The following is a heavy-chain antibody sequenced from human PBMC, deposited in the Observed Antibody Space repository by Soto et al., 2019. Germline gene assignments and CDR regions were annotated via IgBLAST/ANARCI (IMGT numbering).Heavy chain of an antibody. J-gene: IGHJ4*02. V-gene: IGHV1-69*13. CDR1: GGTFSSHA. CDR2: IIPIFGTT. D-gene: IGHD3-10*01. CDR3: TSGERRYFEY. Sequence: QVQLVQSGAEVKKPGSSVKVSCNASGGTFSSHAVNWVRQAPGQGLEWMGGIIPIFGTTKYAQRFQDRVTFTADASTGTAYMDLSSLRSEDTAVYFCTSGERRYFEYWGQGTVVSVSS.